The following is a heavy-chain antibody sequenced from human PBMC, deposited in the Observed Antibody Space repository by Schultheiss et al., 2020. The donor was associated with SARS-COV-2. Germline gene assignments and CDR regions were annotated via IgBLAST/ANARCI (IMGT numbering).Heavy chain of an antibody. CDR1: GFTFGSYA. CDR2: ISGSGDNT. D-gene: IGHD2-2*01. Sequence: GGSLRLSCAASGFTFGSYAMSWVRQAPGKGLEWVSAISGSGDNTYYADSVKGRFTISRDNSKNTLYLQMNSLRAEDTAVYYCAKGRVLPADQPHYFESWGQGTLVTVSS. J-gene: IGHJ4*02. V-gene: IGHV3-23*01. CDR3: AKGRVLPADQPHYFES.